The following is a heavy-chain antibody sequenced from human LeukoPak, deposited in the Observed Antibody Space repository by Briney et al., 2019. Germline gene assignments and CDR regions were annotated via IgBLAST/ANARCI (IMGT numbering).Heavy chain of an antibody. V-gene: IGHV4-59*08. CDR1: GGSINSYY. CDR3: ARHSPTWYVPEY. D-gene: IGHD3-10*02. CDR2: IYYTGST. Sequence: PSETLSLTCTVSGGSINSYYWSWIRQPPGKGLEWIGYIYYTGSTNYNPSLKSRVTISVDTSKNQFSLKLNSVTAADSAIYYCARHSPTWYVPEYWGQGTLVTVSS. J-gene: IGHJ4*02.